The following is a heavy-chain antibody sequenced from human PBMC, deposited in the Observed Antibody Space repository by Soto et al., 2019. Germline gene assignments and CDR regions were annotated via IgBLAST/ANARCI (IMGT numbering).Heavy chain of an antibody. J-gene: IGHJ4*02. CDR2: IIPIFGTA. Sequence: QVQLVQSGAEVKKPGSSVKVSCKASGGTFSSYAISWVRQAPGQGLDWMGGIIPIFGTASYAQKFQGRVTITADESTSTAYMELSSLRSEDTAVYYCARDEVKGGLAFAFDYWGQGTLVTVSS. D-gene: IGHD5-12*01. CDR3: ARDEVKGGLAFAFDY. CDR1: GGTFSSYA. V-gene: IGHV1-69*01.